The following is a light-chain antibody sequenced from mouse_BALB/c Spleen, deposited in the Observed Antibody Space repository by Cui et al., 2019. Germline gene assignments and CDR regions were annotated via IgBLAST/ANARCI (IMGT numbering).Light chain of an antibody. V-gene: IGKV6-23*01. J-gene: IGKJ5*01. CDR3: QQYNNYPPSLT. Sequence: DIVMTQSHKFMSTSVGDRVSITCKASQGVGTTVAWYQQKPGQSPKLLIYWASTRHTGVPDRFTGSGAGTDFTLTISNVQSEDLADYFCQQYNNYPPSLTFGAGTKLELK. CDR1: QGVGTT. CDR2: WAS.